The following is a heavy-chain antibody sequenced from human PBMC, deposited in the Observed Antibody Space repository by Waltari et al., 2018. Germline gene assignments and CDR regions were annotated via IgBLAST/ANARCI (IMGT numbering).Heavy chain of an antibody. CDR1: GLPFSSYS. Sequence: EVQLVESGGGLVKPGGSLRLSCAASGLPFSSYSMNWVRQAPGKGLEWVSSISSSSSYIYYADSVKGRFTISRDNAKNSLYLQMNSLRAEDTAVYYCARDRGAFDIWGQGTMVTVSS. CDR3: ARDRGAFDI. D-gene: IGHD3-10*01. V-gene: IGHV3-21*01. J-gene: IGHJ3*02. CDR2: ISSSSSYI.